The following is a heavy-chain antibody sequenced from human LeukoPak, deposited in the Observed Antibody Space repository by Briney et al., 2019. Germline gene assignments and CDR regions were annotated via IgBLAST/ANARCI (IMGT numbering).Heavy chain of an antibody. J-gene: IGHJ4*02. D-gene: IGHD5-24*01. CDR2: ISSSSSYI. Sequence: GGSLRLSCAASGFTFSSYSMNWVRQAPGKGLEWVSSISSSSSYIYYADSVKGRFTISRDNSKNTLYLQMNSLRAEDTAVYYCAKDLLQGDYFDYWGQGTLVTVSS. CDR1: GFTFSSYS. CDR3: AKDLLQGDYFDY. V-gene: IGHV3-21*04.